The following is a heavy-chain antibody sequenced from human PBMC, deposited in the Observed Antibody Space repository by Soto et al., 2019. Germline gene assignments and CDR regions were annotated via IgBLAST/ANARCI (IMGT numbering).Heavy chain of an antibody. CDR3: ARDSGGYSSSWN. Sequence: SVKVPYKAYGLNFSTESIIWLRQAPGQGLEWMGGIIPIFGTANYAQKFQGRVTITADESTSTAYMELSSMRSEDTAVYYCARDSGGYSSSWNCGQGTLVTVSS. V-gene: IGHV1-69*01. J-gene: IGHJ4*02. CDR1: GLNFSTES. CDR2: IIPIFGTA. D-gene: IGHD6-13*01.